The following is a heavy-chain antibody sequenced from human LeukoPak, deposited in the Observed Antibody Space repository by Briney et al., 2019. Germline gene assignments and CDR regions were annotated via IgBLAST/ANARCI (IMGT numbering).Heavy chain of an antibody. CDR1: GFTFSSSS. CDR2: INQDGSEK. J-gene: IGHJ5*02. CDR3: ARRPAIYNWFDP. Sequence: GGSLRLSCAASGFTFSSSSMSWVRQAPGKGLEWAADINQDGSEKYYVDSVKGRFTISRDNAKNSLYLQMNSLRAEDTAVYYCARRPAIYNWFDPWGQGTLVTVSS. D-gene: IGHD2-2*01. V-gene: IGHV3-7*01.